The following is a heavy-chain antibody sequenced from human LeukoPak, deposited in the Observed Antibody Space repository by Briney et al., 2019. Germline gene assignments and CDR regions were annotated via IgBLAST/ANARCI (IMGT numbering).Heavy chain of an antibody. CDR3: ARGATLYDSSGYYMGSAFDI. D-gene: IGHD3-22*01. CDR2: IYYSGST. Sequence: SETLSLTCTVSGGSISSYYWSWIRQPPGKGLEWIGYIYYSGSTNYNPSLKSGVTISVDTSKNQFSLKLSSVTAADTAVYYCARGATLYDSSGYYMGSAFDIWGQGTMVTVSS. J-gene: IGHJ3*02. CDR1: GGSISSYY. V-gene: IGHV4-59*01.